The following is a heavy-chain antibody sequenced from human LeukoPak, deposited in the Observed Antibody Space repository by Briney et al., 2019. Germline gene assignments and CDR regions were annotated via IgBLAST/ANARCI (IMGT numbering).Heavy chain of an antibody. CDR3: AKDLGRYYDILTGPDY. Sequence: PGGSLRLSCAASGFTFSSYGMHWVRQAPGKGLEWVAFIRYDGSNKYYADSVKGRFTISRDNSKNTLYLQMNSLRAEDTAVYYCAKDLGRYYDILTGPDYWGQGTLVTVSS. J-gene: IGHJ4*02. V-gene: IGHV3-30*02. CDR2: IRYDGSNK. CDR1: GFTFSSYG. D-gene: IGHD3-9*01.